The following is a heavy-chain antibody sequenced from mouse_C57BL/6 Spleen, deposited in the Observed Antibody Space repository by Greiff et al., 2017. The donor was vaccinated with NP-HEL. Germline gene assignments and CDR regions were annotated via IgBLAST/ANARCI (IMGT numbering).Heavy chain of an antibody. V-gene: IGHV1-72*01. CDR1: GYTFTSYW. CDR3: ARDSYGFDY. CDR2: IYPNSGGT. Sequence: QVQLKQPGAELVKPGASVKLSCKASGYTFTSYWMHWVKQRPGRGLEWIGRIYPNSGGTKYNEKFKSKATLTVDKTSSTAYMQLSSLTSEDSAVYDCARDSYGFDYWGQGTTLTVSS. D-gene: IGHD2-12*01. J-gene: IGHJ2*01.